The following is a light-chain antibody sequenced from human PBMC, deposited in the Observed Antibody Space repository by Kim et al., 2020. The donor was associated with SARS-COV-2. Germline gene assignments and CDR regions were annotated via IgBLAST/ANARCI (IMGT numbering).Light chain of an antibody. Sequence: QSALTQPASVSGSPGQSITISCTGTSSDVGSYNLVSWYQQHPGRAPKLMIFEVNKRPSGVSNRFSGSKSGNTASLTISGLQSEDEADYYCSSYAGSDWLFGGGTKLTVL. V-gene: IGLV2-23*02. CDR3: SSYAGSDWL. J-gene: IGLJ2*01. CDR2: EVN. CDR1: SSDVGSYNL.